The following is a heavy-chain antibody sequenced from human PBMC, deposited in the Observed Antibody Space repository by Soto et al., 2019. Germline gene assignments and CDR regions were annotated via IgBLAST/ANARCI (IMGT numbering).Heavy chain of an antibody. V-gene: IGHV4-61*01. CDR1: GGSVSSGRYY. Sequence: PSETLSLTCTVSGGSVSSGRYYWSWIRQPPGKGLEWIGYIYYSGSTNYNPSLKSRVTISVDTSKNQFSLKLSSVTAADTAVYYCARMVTDLFYYYYGMDFWGQGTTVT. CDR2: IYYSGST. CDR3: ARMVTDLFYYYYGMDF. D-gene: IGHD2-21*02. J-gene: IGHJ6*02.